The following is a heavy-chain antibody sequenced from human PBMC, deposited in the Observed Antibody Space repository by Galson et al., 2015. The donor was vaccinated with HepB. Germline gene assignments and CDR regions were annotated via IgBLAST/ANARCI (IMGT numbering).Heavy chain of an antibody. Sequence: SLRLSCAASGFTFSDAWMSWVRLPPGKGLEWVSAISGSGRTTYYADSVKGRFTISRDSSKNTLYLQMNSLKVEDTAIYYCAKQSSNWYYFDYWGQGTLVTVSS. J-gene: IGHJ4*02. CDR1: GFTFSDAW. CDR2: ISGSGRTT. CDR3: AKQSSNWYYFDY. D-gene: IGHD6-13*01. V-gene: IGHV3-23*01.